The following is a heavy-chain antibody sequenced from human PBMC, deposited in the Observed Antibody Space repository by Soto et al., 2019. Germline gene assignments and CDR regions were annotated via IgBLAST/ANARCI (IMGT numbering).Heavy chain of an antibody. CDR3: ATGGAFCGSTSCYTWFDP. D-gene: IGHD2-2*02. Sequence: QAQVVESGGGLVKPGGSLRLSCAASGFIVSDYYMTWIRQAPGKGLEWVSYISSSSTYRNYADSVKGRFTISRDNAKNSLFLQMDSLRVEDTAVYYCATGGAFCGSTSCYTWFDPWGQGTLVTVSS. V-gene: IGHV3-11*06. J-gene: IGHJ5*02. CDR1: GFIVSDYY. CDR2: ISSSSTYR.